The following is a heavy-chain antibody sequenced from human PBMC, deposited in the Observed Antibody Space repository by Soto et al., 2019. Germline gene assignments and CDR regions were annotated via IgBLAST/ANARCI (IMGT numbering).Heavy chain of an antibody. CDR2: ISSSSSYI. V-gene: IGHV3-21*01. D-gene: IGHD3-16*02. CDR1: GFTFSSYS. Sequence: PGGSLRLSCAASGFTFSSYSMNWVRQAPGKGLEWVSSISSSSSYIYYADSVKGRFTISRDNAKNSLYLQMNSLRAEDTAVYYCAIDLSITFGGVIGRFDYWGQGTLVTVSS. CDR3: AIDLSITFGGVIGRFDY. J-gene: IGHJ4*02.